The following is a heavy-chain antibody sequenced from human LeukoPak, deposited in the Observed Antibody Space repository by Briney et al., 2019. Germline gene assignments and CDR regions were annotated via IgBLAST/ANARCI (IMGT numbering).Heavy chain of an antibody. CDR3: ARGARAAFDI. CDR1: GFTFSAYT. V-gene: IGHV3-64*01. Sequence: GGSLSLSCAASGFTFSAYTMHWVRQAPGKGLEYVSVISDNGGRTFYANSVKGRFTISRDNSKNTLYLQMGSLTPEDMAVYYCARGARAAFDIWGQGTMVTVSS. J-gene: IGHJ3*02. CDR2: ISDNGGRT.